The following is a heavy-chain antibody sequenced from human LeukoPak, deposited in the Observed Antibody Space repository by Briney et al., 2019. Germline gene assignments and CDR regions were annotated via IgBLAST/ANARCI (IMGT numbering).Heavy chain of an antibody. CDR1: GFTFSSYA. CDR3: AKERTYYYDSSGYLFGY. D-gene: IGHD3-22*01. CDR2: ISGSGGST. Sequence: GGSLRLSCAASGFTFSSYAMSWVRQAPGKGLEWVSAISGSGGSTYYADSVKGRFTISRDNSKNTLYLQMNSLRAEDTAVYYCAKERTYYYDSSGYLFGYWGQGTLVTVSS. J-gene: IGHJ4*02. V-gene: IGHV3-23*01.